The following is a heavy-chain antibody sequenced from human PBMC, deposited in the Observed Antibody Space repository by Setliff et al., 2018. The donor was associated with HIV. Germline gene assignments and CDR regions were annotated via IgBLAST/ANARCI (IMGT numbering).Heavy chain of an antibody. J-gene: IGHJ4*02. Sequence: ASVKVSCKASGYTFTSYGISWVRQAPGQGLEWMGWISAYNGNTNYAQKLQGRVTMTTDTSTSTAYMELSSLRSEDTAVYYCARGKQGGYKSAGWSFDYWGQGTLVTVSS. CDR2: ISAYNGNT. CDR3: ARGKQGGYKSAGWSFDY. D-gene: IGHD5-12*01. V-gene: IGHV1-18*01. CDR1: GYTFTSYG.